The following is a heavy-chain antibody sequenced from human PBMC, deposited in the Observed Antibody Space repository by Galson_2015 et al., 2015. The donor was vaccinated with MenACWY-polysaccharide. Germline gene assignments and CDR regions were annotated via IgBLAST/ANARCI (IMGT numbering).Heavy chain of an antibody. D-gene: IGHD2-8*01. CDR2: ISESGDST. Sequence: SLRLSCAASGFTFNNYAVSWVRQAPGKGLEWLPTISESGDSTYYADSVKGRFTISRDNSKNSLYLQMNSLRAEDTALYYCAKPYSTSGVCFSFDSWGPGSLAAVSS. CDR3: AKPYSTSGVCFSFDS. J-gene: IGHJ4*02. CDR1: GFTFNNYA. V-gene: IGHV3-23*01.